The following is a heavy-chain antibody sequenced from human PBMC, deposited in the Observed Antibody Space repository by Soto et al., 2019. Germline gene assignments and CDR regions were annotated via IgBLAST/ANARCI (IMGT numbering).Heavy chain of an antibody. V-gene: IGHV3-73*01. Sequence: GGSLRLSCAASGFTFSGSAMHWVRQASGKGLEWVGRIRSKANSYATAYAASVKGRFTISRDDSKNTAYLQMNSLKTEDTAVYYCTRPSSRLGYCSSTSCAPDYWGQGTLVTVSS. CDR2: IRSKANSYAT. J-gene: IGHJ4*02. D-gene: IGHD2-2*01. CDR3: TRPSSRLGYCSSTSCAPDY. CDR1: GFTFSGSA.